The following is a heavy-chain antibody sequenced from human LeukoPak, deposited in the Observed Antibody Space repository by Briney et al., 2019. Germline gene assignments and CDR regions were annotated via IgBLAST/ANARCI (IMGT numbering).Heavy chain of an antibody. CDR1: GFTFSIYA. D-gene: IGHD2-15*01. CDR2: ISDSGGRT. Sequence: GGSLRLSCATSGFTFSIYAMSWVRQAPGKGLEWVSVISDSGGRTYYTDSVRGRFTISRDNSKNTVYLLMNSLRADDTAVYYCARDGNPYCSGGNCFLDHWGQGTLVTVSS. V-gene: IGHV3-23*01. J-gene: IGHJ4*02. CDR3: ARDGNPYCSGGNCFLDH.